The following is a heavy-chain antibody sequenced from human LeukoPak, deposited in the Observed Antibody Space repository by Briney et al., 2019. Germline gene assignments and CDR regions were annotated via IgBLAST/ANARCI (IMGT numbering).Heavy chain of an antibody. CDR2: INHSGST. D-gene: IGHD5-12*01. V-gene: IGHV4-34*01. Sequence: PSETLSLTCAVYGGSFSGYYWSWIRKPPGKGLEWIGEINHSGSTNYNPSLKSRVTISVDTSKNQFSLKLSSVTAADTAVYYCARSGPENAFDIWGQGTMVTVSS. CDR1: GGSFSGYY. CDR3: ARSGPENAFDI. J-gene: IGHJ3*02.